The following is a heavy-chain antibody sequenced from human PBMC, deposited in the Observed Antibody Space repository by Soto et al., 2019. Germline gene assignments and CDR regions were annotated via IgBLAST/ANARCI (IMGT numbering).Heavy chain of an antibody. J-gene: IGHJ4*02. D-gene: IGHD4-17*01. CDR2: IYYSGST. Sequence: SETLSLTCTVSGGSISSYYWSWIRQPPGKGLEWIGYIYYSGSTNYNPSLKSRVTISVDTSKNQFSLKLSSVTAADTAMYYCARAYGAYVFGYWGQGTRVTVSS. CDR1: GGSISSYY. CDR3: ARAYGAYVFGY. V-gene: IGHV4-59*01.